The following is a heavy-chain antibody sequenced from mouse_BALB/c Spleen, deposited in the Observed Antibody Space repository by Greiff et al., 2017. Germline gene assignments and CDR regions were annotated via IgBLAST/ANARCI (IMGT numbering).Heavy chain of an antibody. CDR3: ARNYDDYPYYYAMDY. CDR1: GFTFSSYY. D-gene: IGHD2-3*01. CDR2: INSNGGST. Sequence: EVKVEESGGGLVKLGGSLKLSCAASGFTFSSYYMSWVRQTPEKRLELVAAINSNGGSTYYPDTVKGRFTISRDNAKNTLYLQMSSLKSEDTALYYCARNYDDYPYYYAMDYWGQGTSVTVSS. J-gene: IGHJ4*01. V-gene: IGHV5-6-2*01.